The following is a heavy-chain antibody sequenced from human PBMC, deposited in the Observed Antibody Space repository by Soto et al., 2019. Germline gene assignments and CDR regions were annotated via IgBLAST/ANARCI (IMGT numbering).Heavy chain of an antibody. Sequence: GGSLRLSCAASGFTFSDYYMSWIRQAPGKGLEWVSYISSSGSTIYYADSVKGRFTISRDNAKNSLYLQMNSLRAEDTAVYYCARERLSDSSSWYPDYWGQGTLVTVSS. D-gene: IGHD6-13*01. CDR3: ARERLSDSSSWYPDY. J-gene: IGHJ4*02. CDR1: GFTFSDYY. V-gene: IGHV3-11*01. CDR2: ISSSGSTI.